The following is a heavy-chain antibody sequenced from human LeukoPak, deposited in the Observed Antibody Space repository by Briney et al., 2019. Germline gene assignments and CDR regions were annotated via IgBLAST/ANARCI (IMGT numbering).Heavy chain of an antibody. Sequence: GASVKVSCKASGYTFTSYGISWVRQAPGQGLEWMGLISAYNGNTNYAQKLQGRVTMTTDTSTSTAYMELRSLRSDDTAVYYCARGGAIYLVAPDYFDYWGQGTLVTVSS. CDR2: ISAYNGNT. J-gene: IGHJ4*02. CDR1: GYTFTSYG. D-gene: IGHD2-15*01. CDR3: ARGGAIYLVAPDYFDY. V-gene: IGHV1-18*04.